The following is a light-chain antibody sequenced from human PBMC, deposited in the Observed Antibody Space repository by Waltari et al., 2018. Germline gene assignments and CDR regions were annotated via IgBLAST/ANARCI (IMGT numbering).Light chain of an antibody. V-gene: IGKV1-12*01. CDR1: QGISSW. J-gene: IGKJ1*01. Sequence: DIRMTQFPSSVSASVGDRVTITCRASQGISSWLAWYQQKPGKAPKLLIYAASSLNSVAPSRFSGSGSGTDFTLSINSLQPEDFATYYCQQSNSFPQTFGQGTKVEIK. CDR3: QQSNSFPQT. CDR2: AAS.